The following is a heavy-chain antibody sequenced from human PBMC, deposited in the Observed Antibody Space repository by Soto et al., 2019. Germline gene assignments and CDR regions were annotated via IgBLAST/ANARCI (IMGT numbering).Heavy chain of an antibody. D-gene: IGHD3-22*01. Sequence: PSETLSLTCTVSGGSVSSGSYYWSWIRQPPGKGLEWIGYIYYSGSTNYNPSLKSRVTISVDTSKNQFSLKLSSVTAADTAVYYCARGYDSSGYYFDYWGQGTLVTGSS. CDR3: ARGYDSSGYYFDY. J-gene: IGHJ4*02. CDR1: GGSVSSGSYY. V-gene: IGHV4-61*01. CDR2: IYYSGST.